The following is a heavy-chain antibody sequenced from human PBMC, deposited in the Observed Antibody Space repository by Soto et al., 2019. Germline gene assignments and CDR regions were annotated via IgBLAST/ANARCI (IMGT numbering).Heavy chain of an antibody. CDR2: IYYTRNT. Sequence: QLQLQESGPGLVKPSETLSLTCTVSGGSISSGSFYWGWIRQPPGKGLEWIGSIYYTRNTYYNPSLKSRVTISVDSSKNQFSLKLSSVTAADTAVYYCARHWEQWLGYIYYWGQGTLVAVSS. CDR3: ARHWEQWLGYIYY. V-gene: IGHV4-39*01. J-gene: IGHJ4*02. CDR1: GGSISSGSFY. D-gene: IGHD6-19*01.